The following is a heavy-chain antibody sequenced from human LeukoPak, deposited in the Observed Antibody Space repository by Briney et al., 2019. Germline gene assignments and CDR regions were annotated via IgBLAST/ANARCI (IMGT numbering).Heavy chain of an antibody. CDR3: ATYRQTAGVRPYYYYYMDV. Sequence: GASVKVSCKASGYTFTSYGISWVRQAPGQGLEWMGWISAYNGNTNYAQKLQGRVTMTTDTSTSTAYMELRSLRSDDTAVYYCATYRQTAGVRPYYYYYMDVWGKGTTVTVSS. V-gene: IGHV1-18*01. CDR1: GYTFTSYG. J-gene: IGHJ6*03. CDR2: ISAYNGNT. D-gene: IGHD3-16*02.